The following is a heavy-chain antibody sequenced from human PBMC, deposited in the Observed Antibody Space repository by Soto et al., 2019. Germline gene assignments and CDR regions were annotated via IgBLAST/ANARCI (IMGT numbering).Heavy chain of an antibody. V-gene: IGHV3-33*01. D-gene: IGHD1-1*01. CDR3: ARRSFLEGGWFDT. CDR1: GFAFSRHA. J-gene: IGHJ5*02. CDR2: IWFDGSQK. Sequence: QVQLVESGGGVVQPGRSLRLSCTPSGFAFSRHAMHWVRQAPGKGLEWVAVIWFDGSQKHYADSVKDRFTISRDNSKEKLFLQMNNMRAEDTAVYFCARRSFLEGGWFDTWGQGTLVTVS.